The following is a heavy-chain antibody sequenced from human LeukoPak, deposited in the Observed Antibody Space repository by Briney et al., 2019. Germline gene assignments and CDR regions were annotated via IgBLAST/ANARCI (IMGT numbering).Heavy chain of an antibody. CDR2: IKSSGSST. CDR1: GFTFSSYA. D-gene: IGHD3-9*01. J-gene: IGHJ4*02. CDR3: ARDVGTYDILTGYYTGRGFDY. V-gene: IGHV3-48*03. Sequence: GGSLRLSCAASGFTFSSYAMNWVRQAPGKGLEWLSFIKSSGSSTFYVDSVKGRFTISRDNAKNSLYLQMNSLRAEDTAVYYCARDVGTYDILTGYYTGRGFDYWGQGTLVTVSS.